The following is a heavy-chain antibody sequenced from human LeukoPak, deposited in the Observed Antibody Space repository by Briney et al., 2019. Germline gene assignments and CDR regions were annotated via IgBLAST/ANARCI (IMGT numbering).Heavy chain of an antibody. CDR3: AKAPPPPINMVRGVIPSGFDY. Sequence: PGGSLRLSCAASGFTFSSYAMSWVRQAPGKGLEWVSAISGSGGSTYYADSVKGRFTISRDNSKNTLYLQMKRLRAEDTAVYYCAKAPPPPINMVRGVIPSGFDYWGQGTLVTVSS. CDR2: ISGSGGST. J-gene: IGHJ4*02. V-gene: IGHV3-23*01. CDR1: GFTFSSYA. D-gene: IGHD3-10*01.